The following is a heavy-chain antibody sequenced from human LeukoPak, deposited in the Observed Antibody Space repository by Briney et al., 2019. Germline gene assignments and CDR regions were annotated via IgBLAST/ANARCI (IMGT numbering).Heavy chain of an antibody. CDR2: ISANGGET. CDR1: GFTFSIYA. J-gene: IGHJ4*02. Sequence: GGSLRLSCAASGFTFSIYAMNWVRQAPGKGLEWVSSISANGGETHYADSVKGRCTISRDNSKNTLYLQINNPRVEDTAVYYCAKRYYDFPLDYWGQGTLVTVSS. CDR3: AKRYYDFPLDY. D-gene: IGHD3-3*01. V-gene: IGHV3-23*01.